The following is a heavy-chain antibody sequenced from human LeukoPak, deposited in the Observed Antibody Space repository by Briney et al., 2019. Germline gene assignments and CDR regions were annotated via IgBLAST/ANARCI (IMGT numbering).Heavy chain of an antibody. CDR2: IFYSGNT. CDR3: ARLAAISGSDYPDD. J-gene: IGHJ4*02. Sequence: SETLSLTCTVSGVSISSYYWSWIRQPPGKGLEWIGYIFYSGNTIYNPSLRSRVTISADTSKNHFSLRLRSVTAADTAVYYCARLAAISGSDYPDDWGQGTLATVSP. D-gene: IGHD1-26*01. V-gene: IGHV4-59*08. CDR1: GVSISSYY.